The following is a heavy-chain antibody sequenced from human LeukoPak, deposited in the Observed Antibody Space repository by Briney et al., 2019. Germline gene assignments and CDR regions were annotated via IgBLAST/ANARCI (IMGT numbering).Heavy chain of an antibody. V-gene: IGHV1-18*01. CDR1: GYAFTSHG. CDR2: ISAYNGNT. CDR3: ARDRTLSLDY. J-gene: IGHJ4*02. D-gene: IGHD3-16*02. Sequence: GASVKVSCKASGYAFTSHGISWVRQAPGQGLEWMGWISAYNGNTNYAQNFQGRVTMTTDTSTSTAYMELRSLRSDDTAVYYCARDRTLSLDYWGQGTLVSVSS.